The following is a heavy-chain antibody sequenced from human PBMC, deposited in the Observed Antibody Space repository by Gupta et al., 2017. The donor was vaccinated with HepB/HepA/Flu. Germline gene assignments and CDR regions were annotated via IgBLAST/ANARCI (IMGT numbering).Heavy chain of an antibody. CDR1: GGSISSSSYY. D-gene: IGHD7-27*01. J-gene: IGHJ3*02. CDR3: ARRQTLGSGRPGAFDI. Sequence: QLQLQESGPGLVKPSETLSLTCTVSGGSISSSSYYWGWIRQPPGKGLEWIGSIYYSGSTYYNPSLKSRVTISVDTSKNQCALKLSSVTAADTAVYYCARRQTLGSGRPGAFDIGGQGTMVTVSS. V-gene: IGHV4-39*01. CDR2: IYYSGST.